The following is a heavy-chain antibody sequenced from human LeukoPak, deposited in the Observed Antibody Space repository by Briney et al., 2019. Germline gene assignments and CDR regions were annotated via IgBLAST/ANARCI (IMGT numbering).Heavy chain of an antibody. J-gene: IGHJ4*02. CDR2: IYYSGST. CDR3: ARGDYDILTGSHYYFDY. V-gene: IGHV4-59*01. D-gene: IGHD3-9*01. CDR1: GGSISSYY. Sequence: PSETQSLTCTVSGGSISSYYWSWIRQPPGKGLEWIGYIYYSGSTNYNPSLKSRVTISVDTSKNQFSLKLSSVTAADTAVYYCARGDYDILTGSHYYFDYWGQGTLVTVSS.